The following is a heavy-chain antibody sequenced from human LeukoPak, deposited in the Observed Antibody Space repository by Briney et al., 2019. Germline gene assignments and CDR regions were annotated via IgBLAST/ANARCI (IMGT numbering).Heavy chain of an antibody. CDR2: ISYDGSNK. J-gene: IGHJ4*02. CDR1: GFTFSRYA. Sequence: GGSLRLSRAASGFTFSRYAMHWVRQAPGKGLGWVAVISYDGSNKYYADSVKGRFTISRDSSKNTLYLQMNSLRAEDTAVYYCASHYDTSGYHYFDFRGQGTLVTVSS. V-gene: IGHV3-30-3*01. CDR3: ASHYDTSGYHYFDF. D-gene: IGHD3-22*01.